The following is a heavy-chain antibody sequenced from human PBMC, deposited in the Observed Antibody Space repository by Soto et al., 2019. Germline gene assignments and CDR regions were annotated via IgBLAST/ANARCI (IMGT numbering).Heavy chain of an antibody. V-gene: IGHV5-51*01. CDR2: IYPEDSET. CDR1: GYSFTNWW. CDR3: GRLYCSGTTCYSSSVVR. D-gene: IGHD2-15*01. J-gene: IGHJ4*02. Sequence: GESLKISCKGSGYSFTNWWIGWGRQMPGKDLEWIGIIYPEDSETRYSPSFLGQVTISADKSISTAYLQWSSLKASDTAMYYCGRLYCSGTTCYSSSVVRWGQGTLVTVSS.